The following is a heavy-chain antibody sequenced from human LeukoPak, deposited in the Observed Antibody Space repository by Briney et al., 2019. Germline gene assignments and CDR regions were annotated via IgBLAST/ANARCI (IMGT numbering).Heavy chain of an antibody. CDR2: ISYDGSNK. D-gene: IGHD4-17*01. V-gene: IGHV3-30-3*01. J-gene: IGHJ4*02. CDR1: GFTFSSYA. CDR3: ARDSDYGDGFDY. Sequence: GGSLRLSCAASGFTFSSYAMHWVRQAPGKGLEWVAVISYDGSNKYYADSVKGRFLLSRDNSLNTLYLQMNSLRAGDTAVYYCARDSDYGDGFDYWGLGTLVTVSS.